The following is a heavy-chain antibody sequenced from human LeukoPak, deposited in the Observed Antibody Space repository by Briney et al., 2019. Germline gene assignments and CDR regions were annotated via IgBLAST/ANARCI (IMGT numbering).Heavy chain of an antibody. CDR2: TSSSSSYI. V-gene: IGHV3-21*01. J-gene: IGHJ4*02. Sequence: GGSLRLSCAASGFTFSSYSMNWVRQAPGKGLEWVSSTSSSSSYIYYADSVKGRFTISRDNAKNSLYLQMNSLRAEDTAVYYCGTFWSGYPFDYWGQGTLVTVSS. CDR1: GFTFSSYS. CDR3: GTFWSGYPFDY. D-gene: IGHD3-3*01.